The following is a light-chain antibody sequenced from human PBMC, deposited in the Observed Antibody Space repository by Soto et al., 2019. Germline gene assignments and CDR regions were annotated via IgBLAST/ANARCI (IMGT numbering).Light chain of an antibody. CDR3: QPYNNFLYT. CDR1: QNINKW. V-gene: IGKV1-5*01. J-gene: IGKJ2*01. Sequence: DIQMTQSPSTLSASVGDRVTITCRASQNINKWLAWYQQKPGEAPKLLIYDASSLESGVPSRFSGRGSGTEFTLNLRHPQPYDFGTFFCQPYNNFLYTFGQGTQLEI. CDR2: DAS.